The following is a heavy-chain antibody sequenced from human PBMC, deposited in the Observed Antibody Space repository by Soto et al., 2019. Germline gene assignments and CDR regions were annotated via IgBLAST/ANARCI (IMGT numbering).Heavy chain of an antibody. J-gene: IGHJ4*02. CDR2: ISAYNGNT. CDR1: GYTFTSYG. V-gene: IGHV1-18*04. CDR3: ARVHLAYCGGDCYSSTDY. Sequence: GASVKVSCKASGYTFTSYGISWVRQAPGQGLEWMGWISAYNGNTNYAQKLQGRVTMTTDTSTSTAYMELRSLRSDDTAVYYCARVHLAYCGGDCYSSTDYWGQGTLVTVSS. D-gene: IGHD2-21*02.